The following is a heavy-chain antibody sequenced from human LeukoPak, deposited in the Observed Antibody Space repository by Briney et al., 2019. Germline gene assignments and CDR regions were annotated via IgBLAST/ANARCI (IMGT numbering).Heavy chain of an antibody. D-gene: IGHD3-22*01. V-gene: IGHV3-30*18. CDR2: ISYDGSNK. J-gene: IGHJ1*01. Sequence: GGSLRLSCAASGFTFSSYGMHWVRQAPGKGLEWVAVISYDGSNKYYADSVKGRFTISRDNSKNTLYLQMNSLRAEDTAVYYCAKDSAPFYYDSSGYLGYFQHWGQGTLVTVSS. CDR3: AKDSAPFYYDSSGYLGYFQH. CDR1: GFTFSSYG.